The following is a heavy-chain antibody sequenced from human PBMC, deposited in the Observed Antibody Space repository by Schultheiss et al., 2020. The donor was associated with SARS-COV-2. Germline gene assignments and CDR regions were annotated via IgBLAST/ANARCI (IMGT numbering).Heavy chain of an antibody. J-gene: IGHJ4*02. D-gene: IGHD3-22*01. Sequence: GGSLRLSCQGSGYIFTTYWIGWVRQMPGKGLEWMGNIYPGDSDIRYSPSFQGQVTISADTSINTAYLQWSTLKASDTAMYYCARLEGYYFDGSGYYYFDHWGQGALVTVSS. CDR1: GYIFTTYW. V-gene: IGHV5-51*01. CDR3: ARLEGYYFDGSGYYYFDH. CDR2: IYPGDSDI.